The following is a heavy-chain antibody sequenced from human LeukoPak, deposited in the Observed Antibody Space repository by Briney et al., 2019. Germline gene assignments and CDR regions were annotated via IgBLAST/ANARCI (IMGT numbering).Heavy chain of an antibody. CDR1: GFTFSSYS. Sequence: LSGGSLRLSCAASGFTFSSYSMNWVRQAPGKGLEWVSLIYSDGRTYYADSVKGRCTISRDNSKNTLYLQMNSLRVEDTAVYYCARGLFLSGYLDAFDIWGQGTVVTVSS. V-gene: IGHV3-53*01. CDR2: IYSDGRT. D-gene: IGHD3-22*01. J-gene: IGHJ3*02. CDR3: ARGLFLSGYLDAFDI.